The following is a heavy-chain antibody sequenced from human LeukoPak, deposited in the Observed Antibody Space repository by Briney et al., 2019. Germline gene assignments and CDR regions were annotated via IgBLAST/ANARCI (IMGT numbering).Heavy chain of an antibody. Sequence: SETLSLTCTVSGGSVSSGSYYWSWIRQPPGKGLEWIGYISYSGTTNYKPSLKSRVSISVDTSKNQFSLKLSSVTAADTAVYYCARGTGYWGQGTLVTVSS. CDR2: ISYSGTT. J-gene: IGHJ4*02. CDR1: GGSVSSGSYY. CDR3: ARGTGY. V-gene: IGHV4-61*01.